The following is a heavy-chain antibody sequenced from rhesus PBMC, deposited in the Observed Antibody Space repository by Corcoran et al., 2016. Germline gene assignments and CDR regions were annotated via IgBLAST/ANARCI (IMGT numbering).Heavy chain of an antibody. Sequence: EVQLVQSGAEVKKPGASVKISCKASGYTFTDYYLHRVRQAPGKGLEWMGRVDPEVGAAIHAQKFQSRVTITADTSTDTAYMELSRLRSEDTAVYYCATRSNVYGSDAFDFWGQGLRVTVSS. J-gene: IGHJ3*01. CDR1: GYTFTDYY. CDR3: ATRSNVYGSDAFDF. V-gene: IGHV1-111*02. CDR2: VDPEVGAA. D-gene: IGHD1-44*02.